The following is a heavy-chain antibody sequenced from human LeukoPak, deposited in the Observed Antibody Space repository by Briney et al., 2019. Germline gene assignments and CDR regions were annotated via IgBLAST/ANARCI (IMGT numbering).Heavy chain of an antibody. CDR1: GYTFTGYY. J-gene: IGHJ5*02. CDR2: INPNSGGT. D-gene: IGHD3-22*01. Sequence: GASVKVSCKASGYTFTGYYMHWVRQAPGQGLEWMGWINPNSGGTNYAQKFQGRVTMTRDTSISTAYMELSRLRSDDTAVYYCARDSATYYYDSSGYCRFCWYNWFDPWGQGTLVTVSS. CDR3: ARDSATYYYDSSGYCRFCWYNWFDP. V-gene: IGHV1-2*02.